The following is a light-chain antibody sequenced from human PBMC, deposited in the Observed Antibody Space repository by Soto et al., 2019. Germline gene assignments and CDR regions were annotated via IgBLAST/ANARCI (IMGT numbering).Light chain of an antibody. CDR3: AAWDDSLSGWV. CDR1: SSNIGSNS. J-gene: IGLJ3*02. V-gene: IGLV1-47*01. CDR2: RNN. Sequence: QSVLTQPPSASGTPGQTVTISCSGSSSNIGSNSVYWYQQLPGTAPKLLIYRNNQRPSGVHDRFSGSKSGTSASLAISGLRSEDEGDYYCAAWDDSLSGWVFGGGTKLTVL.